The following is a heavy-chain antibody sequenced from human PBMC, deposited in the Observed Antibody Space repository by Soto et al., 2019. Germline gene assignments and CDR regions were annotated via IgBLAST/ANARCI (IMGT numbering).Heavy chain of an antibody. V-gene: IGHV1-3*01. CDR3: ASSAERTSAVFDY. CDR2: INPDDGNT. D-gene: IGHD6-25*01. Sequence: QVHLVQSGPEVRKPGASVKISCKTSGYHFTAYAIHWMRQAPGQRPEWIAWINPDDGNTKYSQHFQGRVTIATDTSASTAYMELSRLKSEDTAVFSCASSAERTSAVFDYWGQGTLVTVSS. CDR1: GYHFTAYA. J-gene: IGHJ4*02.